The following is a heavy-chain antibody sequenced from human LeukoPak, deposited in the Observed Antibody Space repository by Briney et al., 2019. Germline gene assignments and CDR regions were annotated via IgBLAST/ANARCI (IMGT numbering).Heavy chain of an antibody. D-gene: IGHD5-24*01. J-gene: IGHJ6*02. CDR1: GGTFSSYA. CDR3: ARVERWLQFRWYYYYGMDV. Sequence: SVKVSCKASGGTFSSYAISWVRQAPGQGLEWMGRIIPILGIANYAQKFQGRVTITADKSTSTAYMELSSLRSEDTAVYYCARVERWLQFRWYYYYGMDVWGQGTTVTVSS. V-gene: IGHV1-69*04. CDR2: IIPILGIA.